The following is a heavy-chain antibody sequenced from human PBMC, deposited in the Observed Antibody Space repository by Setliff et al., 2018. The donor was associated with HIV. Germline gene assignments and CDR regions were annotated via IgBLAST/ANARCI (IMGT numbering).Heavy chain of an antibody. D-gene: IGHD6-6*01. V-gene: IGHV4-34*01. J-gene: IGHJ2*01. CDR3: ARSRDARGWYFDL. CDR2: INHSDFT. Sequence: PSETLSLTCAVYGGSFSGFDWNWSWIRQPPGKGLEWIGEINHSDFTNYNPSLKSRITISVDTSKNQFSLKVSSVTAAAAAVYYCARSRDARGWYFDLWGRGTLVTVSS. CDR1: GGSFSGFD.